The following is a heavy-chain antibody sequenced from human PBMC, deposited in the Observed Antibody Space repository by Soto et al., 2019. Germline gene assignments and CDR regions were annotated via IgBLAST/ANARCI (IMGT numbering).Heavy chain of an antibody. J-gene: IGHJ6*02. Sequence: SWGSLRLSCAASAFTFSSYSMNWVRQAPGKGLEWVSSISSSSSYIYYADSVKGRFTISRDNAKNSLYLQMNSLRAEDTAVYYCARRGRDPGAYYYGMDVWGQGTTVTVPS. CDR3: ARRGRDPGAYYYGMDV. CDR1: AFTFSSYS. CDR2: ISSSSSYI. V-gene: IGHV3-21*01.